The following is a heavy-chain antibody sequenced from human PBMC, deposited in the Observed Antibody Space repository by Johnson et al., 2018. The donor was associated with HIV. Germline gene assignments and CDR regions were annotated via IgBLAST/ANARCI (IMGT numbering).Heavy chain of an antibody. V-gene: IGHV3-20*04. J-gene: IGHJ3*02. CDR3: ATRAFTTMAEDDGFDI. CDR1: GFTFDDYG. CDR2: INWNGGST. Sequence: MQLVESGGSVVRPGGSLRLSCAASGFTFDDYGMSWVRQGSGKGLEWVSGINWNGGSTYYADSVKGRFTISRDNSKNTLYLQMNSLRAEDTAVYYCATRAFTTMAEDDGFDIWGQGTMVTVSS. D-gene: IGHD5-18*01.